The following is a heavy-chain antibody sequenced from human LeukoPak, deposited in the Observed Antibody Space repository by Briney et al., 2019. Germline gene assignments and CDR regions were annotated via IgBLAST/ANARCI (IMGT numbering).Heavy chain of an antibody. CDR2: INPNSGTT. CDR3: ARDSGMVPDY. V-gene: IGHV1-2*02. J-gene: IGHJ4*02. CDR1: GYTFTSFY. Sequence: ASVKVSCKASGYTFTSFYMHWVRQAPGQGLEWMGWINPNSGTTNYAQKFQGRVAMTRDTSISTAYMELISLRSDDTAVYYCARDSGMVPDYWGQGTLVTVSS. D-gene: IGHD4/OR15-4a*01.